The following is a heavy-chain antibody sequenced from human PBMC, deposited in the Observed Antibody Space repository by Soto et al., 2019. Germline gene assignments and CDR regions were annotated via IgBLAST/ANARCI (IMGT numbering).Heavy chain of an antibody. Sequence: SETLSLTCAVYGGSFSGYYWSWIRQPPGKGLEWIGEINHSGSTNYNPSLKSRVTISVDTSKNQFSLKLSSVTAADTAVYYCAREWVGEIEKVVAATDAFDIWGQGTMVTVSS. V-gene: IGHV4-34*01. CDR2: INHSGST. D-gene: IGHD2-15*01. CDR3: AREWVGEIEKVVAATDAFDI. J-gene: IGHJ3*02. CDR1: GGSFSGYY.